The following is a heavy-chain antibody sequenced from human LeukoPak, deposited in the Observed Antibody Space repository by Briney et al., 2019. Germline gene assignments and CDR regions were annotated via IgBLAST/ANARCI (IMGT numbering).Heavy chain of an antibody. Sequence: GSLRLSCAASGFTFTNNFMSWVRQVPGKGLEWVANIKQDGSEKTYADSVRGRFTIFRDNAKDSVYLQMNSLRAEGSAIYYCAREGFYFFDFWGQGTLVTVSS. CDR3: AREGFYFFDF. J-gene: IGHJ4*01. V-gene: IGHV3-7*01. CDR2: IKQDGSEK. CDR1: GFTFTNNF.